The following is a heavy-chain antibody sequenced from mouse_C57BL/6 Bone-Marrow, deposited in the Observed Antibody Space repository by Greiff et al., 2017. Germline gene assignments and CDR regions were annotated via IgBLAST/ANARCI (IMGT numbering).Heavy chain of an antibody. CDR3: AREITTVLGDY. V-gene: IGHV5-4*03. J-gene: IGHJ2*01. CDR2: ISDGGSYT. Sequence: EVKLMESGGGLVKPGGSLKLSCAASGFTFSSYAMSWVRQTPEKRLEWVATISDGGSYTYYPDNVQGRFTISRDNANNNLYLQMSHLKSEDTALYYCAREITTVLGDYWGQGTTLTVSS. CDR1: GFTFSSYA. D-gene: IGHD1-1*01.